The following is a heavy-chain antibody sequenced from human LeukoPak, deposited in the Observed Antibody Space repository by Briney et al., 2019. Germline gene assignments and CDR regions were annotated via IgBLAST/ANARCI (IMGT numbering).Heavy chain of an antibody. J-gene: IGHJ5*02. D-gene: IGHD2-2*02. V-gene: IGHV1-2*02. CDR3: ARDIPRLQLGYCISTSCYISDWFDP. CDR2: INPNSGGT. CDR1: GYTFTSYY. Sequence: ASVKVSCKASGYTFTSYYMHCVRQAPGQGLEWMGWINPNSGGTNYAQKFQGRVTMTRDTSISTAYMELRSLRSDDTAVYYCARDIPRLQLGYCISTSCYISDWFDPGGQGTLVTVSS.